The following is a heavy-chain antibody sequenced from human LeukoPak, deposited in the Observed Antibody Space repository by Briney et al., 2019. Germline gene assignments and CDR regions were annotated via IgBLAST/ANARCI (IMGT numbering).Heavy chain of an antibody. CDR3: AKGKNYDILTGPDY. CDR1: GFTSEDYA. Sequence: GRSLRLSCAASGFTSEDYAMYWVRQAPGKGLGWVSGLTWNSGSIAYADSVKGRFTISRDNAKNSLYLQMNSLRAEDMALYYCAKGKNYDILTGPDYWGQGTLVTVSS. D-gene: IGHD3-9*01. J-gene: IGHJ4*02. CDR2: LTWNSGSI. V-gene: IGHV3-9*02.